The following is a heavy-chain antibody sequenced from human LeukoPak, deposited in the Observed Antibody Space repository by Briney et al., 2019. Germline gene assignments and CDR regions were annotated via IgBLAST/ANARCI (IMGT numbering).Heavy chain of an antibody. Sequence: ASVKVSCKASGYTFTVYYMHWVRQAPGQGLEWMGWINPNSGGTKYAQKFQGRVTMTRDTSISTAYMDLSSLESDDTAVYYCARGSDWNDLFDYWGQGTLVTVSS. CDR3: ARGSDWNDLFDY. CDR2: INPNSGGT. J-gene: IGHJ4*02. D-gene: IGHD1-1*01. V-gene: IGHV1-2*02. CDR1: GYTFTVYY.